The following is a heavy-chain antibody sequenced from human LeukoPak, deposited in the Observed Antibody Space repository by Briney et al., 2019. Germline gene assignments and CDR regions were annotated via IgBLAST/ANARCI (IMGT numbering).Heavy chain of an antibody. Sequence: ASVKVSCKVSGYTLTELSMHWVRQAPGKGLEWMGGFDPEDGETIYAQKFQGRVTMTEDTSTDTAYMGLSSLRSEGTAVYYCATAREMATITPFDYWGQGTLVTVSS. V-gene: IGHV1-24*01. D-gene: IGHD5-24*01. CDR1: GYTLTELS. J-gene: IGHJ4*02. CDR3: ATAREMATITPFDY. CDR2: FDPEDGET.